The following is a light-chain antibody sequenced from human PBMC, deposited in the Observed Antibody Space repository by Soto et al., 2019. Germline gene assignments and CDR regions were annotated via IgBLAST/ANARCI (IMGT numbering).Light chain of an antibody. V-gene: IGKV3-15*01. Sequence: EILWAQSPATLSVSVGERATLSCRASQRISTNLAWYQQKTGQAPRLLIYGAYTRATGVPARFSGSGSGTECTLTISGLQSEDFAVYYCQQYNDWPRHTFGQGTKMEI. CDR1: QRISTN. CDR2: GAY. CDR3: QQYNDWPRHT. J-gene: IGKJ2*01.